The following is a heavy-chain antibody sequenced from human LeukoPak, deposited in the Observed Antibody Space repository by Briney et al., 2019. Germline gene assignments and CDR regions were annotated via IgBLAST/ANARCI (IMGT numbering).Heavy chain of an antibody. CDR1: GYTFTSYG. V-gene: IGHV1-18*01. CDR2: ISAYNGNT. D-gene: IGHD3-10*01. CDR3: ALGLLWFGESYDY. J-gene: IGHJ4*02. Sequence: ASVKVSCKASGYTFTSYGISWVRQAPGQGLEWMGWISAYNGNTNYAQKLQGRVTITRDTSASTAYMELSSLRSEDTAVYYCALGLLWFGESYDYWGQGALVTVSS.